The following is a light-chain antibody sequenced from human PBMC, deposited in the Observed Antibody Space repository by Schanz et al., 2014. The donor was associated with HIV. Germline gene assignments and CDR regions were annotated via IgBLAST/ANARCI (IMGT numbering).Light chain of an antibody. V-gene: IGLV2-8*01. CDR1: SSDVGGYNY. Sequence: QSALTQPPSASGSPGQSVTISCTGTSSDVGGYNYVSWYQQHTGKAPKLMIYEVSKRPSGVPDRFSGSKSGNTASLTVSGLQAEDEADYYCSSYAGSTVFGGGTKLTVL. CDR3: SSYAGSTV. CDR2: EVS. J-gene: IGLJ2*01.